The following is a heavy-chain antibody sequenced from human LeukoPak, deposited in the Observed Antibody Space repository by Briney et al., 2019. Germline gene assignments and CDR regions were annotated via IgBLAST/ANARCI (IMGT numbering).Heavy chain of an antibody. V-gene: IGHV3-48*03. J-gene: IGHJ2*01. CDR1: GFTFSGYY. CDR3: TRGWYFDL. CDR2: INSTGTTT. Sequence: GGSLRLSCVASGFTFSGYYVNWVRQAPGKGLEWISYINSTGTTTYYADSVKGRFTISRDTAKNPLYVQMNSLRAEDTAVYYCTRGWYFDLWGHGTLVTVSS.